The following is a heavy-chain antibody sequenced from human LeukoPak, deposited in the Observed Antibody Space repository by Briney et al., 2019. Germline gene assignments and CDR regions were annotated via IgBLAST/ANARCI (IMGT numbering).Heavy chain of an antibody. CDR1: GFTFSSYA. CDR2: ISGSGGST. V-gene: IGHV3-23*01. D-gene: IGHD3-3*01. J-gene: IGHJ4*02. Sequence: PGGSLRLSCAASGFTFSSYAMSWVRQALGKGLEWVSAISGSGGSTYYADSVKGRFTISRDNSKNTLYLQMNSLRAEDTAVYYCAKDPTIFGVPSRGYFDYWGQGTLVTVSS. CDR3: AKDPTIFGVPSRGYFDY.